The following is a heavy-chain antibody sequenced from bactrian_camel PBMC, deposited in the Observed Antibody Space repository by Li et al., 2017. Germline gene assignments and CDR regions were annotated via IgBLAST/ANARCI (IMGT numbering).Heavy chain of an antibody. D-gene: IGHD6*01. J-gene: IGHJ4*01. Sequence: HVQLVESGGGLVQPGGSLRLSCAASGFTLSSYRTYWVRQAPGKGLEWVSTINPGGGTAYYVDLVKGRFTISRDNATNTVYLQMNSLKPEDTAEYYCVSLVGRPLVHQGTQVTVS. CDR1: GFTLSSYR. CDR2: INPGGGTA. V-gene: IGHV3S1*01.